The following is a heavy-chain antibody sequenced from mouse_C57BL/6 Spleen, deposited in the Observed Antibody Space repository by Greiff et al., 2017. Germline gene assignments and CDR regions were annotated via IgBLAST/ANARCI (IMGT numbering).Heavy chain of an antibody. CDR2: IDPANGNT. D-gene: IGHD1-1*01. J-gene: IGHJ4*01. Sequence: EVQLQESVAELVRPGASVKLSCTASGFNIKNTYMHWVKQRPEQGLEWIGRIDPANGNTKYAPKFQGKATITADTSSNTAYLQLSSLTSEDTAIYYCATYYYGSRGDAMDYWGQGTSVTVSS. CDR3: ATYYYGSRGDAMDY. V-gene: IGHV14-3*01. CDR1: GFNIKNTY.